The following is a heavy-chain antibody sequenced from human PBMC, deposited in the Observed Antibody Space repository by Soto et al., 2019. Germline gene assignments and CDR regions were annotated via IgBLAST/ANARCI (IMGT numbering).Heavy chain of an antibody. CDR2: ISGSGGST. CDR1: GFTFSSYA. J-gene: IGHJ6*03. V-gene: IGHV3-23*01. Sequence: GGSLRLSCAASGFTFSSYAMSWVRQAPGKGLEWVSAISGSGGSTYYADSVKGRFTISRDNSKNTLYLQMNSLRAEDTAVYYCAKGGDIVVVPAAPSGYYYYMDVWGKGTTVTVSS. CDR3: AKGGDIVVVPAAPSGYYYYMDV. D-gene: IGHD2-2*01.